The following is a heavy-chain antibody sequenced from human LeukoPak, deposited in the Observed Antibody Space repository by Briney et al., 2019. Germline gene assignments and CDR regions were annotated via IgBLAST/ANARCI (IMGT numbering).Heavy chain of an antibody. D-gene: IGHD4-11*01. CDR1: GFTFSSYS. V-gene: IGHV3-21*01. Sequence: PGGSLRLSCTASGFTFSSYSLNWVRQAPGKGLEWVSSVSTGSNYIYYADSVKGRFTISRDNDKNSLYLQMNSLGADDTAVYYCATYSILNAREFRYWGQGTLVTVTS. J-gene: IGHJ1*01. CDR2: VSTGSNYI. CDR3: ATYSILNAREFRY.